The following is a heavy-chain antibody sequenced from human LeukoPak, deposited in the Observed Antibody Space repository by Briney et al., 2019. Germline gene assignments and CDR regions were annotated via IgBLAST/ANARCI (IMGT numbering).Heavy chain of an antibody. J-gene: IGHJ4*02. CDR3: AKDRTSGSYVDY. D-gene: IGHD1-26*01. CDR1: GFTFSDYY. Sequence: GGSLRLSCAASGFTFSDYYMSWIRQAPGKGLEWVSYISSSGSTIYYADSVKGRFTISRDNSKNTLYLQMNSLRAEDTAVYYCAKDRTSGSYVDYWGQGTLVTVSS. CDR2: ISSSGSTI. V-gene: IGHV3-11*01.